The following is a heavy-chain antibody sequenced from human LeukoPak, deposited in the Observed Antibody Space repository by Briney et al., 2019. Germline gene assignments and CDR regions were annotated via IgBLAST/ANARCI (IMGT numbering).Heavy chain of an antibody. CDR1: GGSINYYY. D-gene: IGHD3-10*01. CDR2: IYYSGGT. CDR3: ARGSYYAFDI. Sequence: PSETLSLTCTVSGGSINYYYWMWIRQPPGKGLEWIGYIYYSGGTHYNPSLKSRVTMLVDTSKNQFSLKLSSVTAADTAVYYCARGSYYAFDIWGQGTMVTVSS. J-gene: IGHJ3*02. V-gene: IGHV4-59*08.